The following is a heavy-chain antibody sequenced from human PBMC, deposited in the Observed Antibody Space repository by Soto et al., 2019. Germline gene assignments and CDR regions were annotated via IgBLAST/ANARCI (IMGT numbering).Heavy chain of an antibody. CDR1: GFAFSNAW. CDR3: TTLGFSYSGYHNWFDP. V-gene: IGHV3-15*01. Sequence: PGGSLRLSCAASGFAFSNAWMSWVRQAPGKGLEWVGRIKSKTDGGTTDYAAPVKGRFTISRDDSKNTLYLQMNSLKTEDTAVYYCTTLGFSYSGYHNWFDPWGQGTLVTVSS. J-gene: IGHJ5*02. CDR2: IKSKTDGGTT. D-gene: IGHD5-12*01.